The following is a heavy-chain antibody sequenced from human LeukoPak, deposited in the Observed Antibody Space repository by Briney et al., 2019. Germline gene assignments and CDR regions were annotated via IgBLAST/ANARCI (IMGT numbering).Heavy chain of an antibody. Sequence: GGSLRLSCAASGFTFSNAWMSWVRQGPGKGLEWVGRIKSKTDGGTTDYAAPVKGRFTISRDDSKNTLYVQMNSLKTEDTAVYYCITDENYYDSSGYYYRDHWGQGTLVTVSS. J-gene: IGHJ4*02. CDR3: ITDENYYDSSGYYYRDH. V-gene: IGHV3-15*01. D-gene: IGHD3-22*01. CDR2: IKSKTDGGTT. CDR1: GFTFSNAW.